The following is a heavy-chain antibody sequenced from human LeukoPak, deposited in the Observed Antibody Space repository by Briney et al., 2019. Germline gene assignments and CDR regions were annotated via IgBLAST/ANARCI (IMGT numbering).Heavy chain of an antibody. CDR2: IRSKANSYAT. V-gene: IGHV3-73*01. CDR1: GFTFSGSA. D-gene: IGHD1-26*01. Sequence: GGSLRLSCAASGFTFSGSAMHWVRQASGKGLEWVGLIRSKANSYATAYAASVKGRFTISRDDSKNTAYLQMNSLRAEDTAVYYCAKRGAEVGATVAPGDYWGQGTLLTVSS. CDR3: AKRGAEVGATVAPGDY. J-gene: IGHJ4*02.